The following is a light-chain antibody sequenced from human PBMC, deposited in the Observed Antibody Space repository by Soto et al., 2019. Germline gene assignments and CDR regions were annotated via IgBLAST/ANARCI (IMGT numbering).Light chain of an antibody. Sequence: QSVLTQPPSASGTPGQRVTISCSGSRSNIGNNTVNWYQQLPGTAPKLLIYSNNQRPSGVPDRLSGSKSGTSASLAISGLQSEDEADYYCAAWDDSLNGVLFGGGTKVTVL. CDR2: SNN. J-gene: IGLJ2*01. V-gene: IGLV1-44*01. CDR1: RSNIGNNT. CDR3: AAWDDSLNGVL.